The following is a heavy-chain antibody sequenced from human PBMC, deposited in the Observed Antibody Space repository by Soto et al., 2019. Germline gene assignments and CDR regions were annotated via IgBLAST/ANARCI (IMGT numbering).Heavy chain of an antibody. CDR1: GFTFSTYE. J-gene: IGHJ4*02. V-gene: IGHV3-48*03. CDR3: ARESHYGSGTYFY. CDR2: ISSSGSTI. D-gene: IGHD3-10*01. Sequence: GGSLRLSCAASGFTFSTYEMNWVRQAPGKGLEWVSYISSSGSTIYYADSVKGRFTISRDNGKNPLYLQMNSLRAEDTAAYYCARESHYGSGTYFYWGQGTLVTVSS.